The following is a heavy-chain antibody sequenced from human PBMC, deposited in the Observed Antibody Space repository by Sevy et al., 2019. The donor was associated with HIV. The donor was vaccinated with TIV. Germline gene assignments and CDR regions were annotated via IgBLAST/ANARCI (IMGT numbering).Heavy chain of an antibody. Sequence: GGSLRLSCAASGFTFSSYSMNWVRQAPGKGLEWVSYISSSSSTIYYADSVKGRFTISRDNAKNSLYLQMNSLRDEDTAVYYCAKVYGDYLRSFLSDYYYYGMDVWGRGTTVTVSS. D-gene: IGHD4-17*01. V-gene: IGHV3-48*02. CDR3: AKVYGDYLRSFLSDYYYYGMDV. J-gene: IGHJ6*02. CDR1: GFTFSSYS. CDR2: ISSSSSTI.